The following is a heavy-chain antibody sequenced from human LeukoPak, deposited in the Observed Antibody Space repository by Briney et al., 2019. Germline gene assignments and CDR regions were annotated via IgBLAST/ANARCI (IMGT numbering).Heavy chain of an antibody. CDR1: GSRFTSYD. CDR3: ARDGPTAAPFDY. D-gene: IGHD2-2*01. CDR2: INPSGGST. J-gene: IGHJ4*02. Sequence: GASVKVSFKASGSRFTSYDMHWVRQAPGQGLEWMGIINPSGGSTSYAQRFQGRVAMTRDTSTTTVYMEVNSLTSEDTAVYFCARDGPTAAPFDYWGQGTLVTVSS. V-gene: IGHV1-46*01.